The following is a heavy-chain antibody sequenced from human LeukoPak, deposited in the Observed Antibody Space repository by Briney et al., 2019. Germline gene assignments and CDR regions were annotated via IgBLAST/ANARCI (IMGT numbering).Heavy chain of an antibody. CDR2: INHSGST. CDR1: GGSFSGYY. V-gene: IGHV4-34*01. D-gene: IGHD3-10*01. J-gene: IGHJ4*02. Sequence: SETLSLTCAVYGGSFSGYYWSWIRQPPGKGLEWIGEINHSGSTNYNPSLKSRVTISVDTSKNQFSLKLSSVTAADTAVYYCAMSMVRGVILPYYFDYWGQGTLVTVSS. CDR3: AMSMVRGVILPYYFDY.